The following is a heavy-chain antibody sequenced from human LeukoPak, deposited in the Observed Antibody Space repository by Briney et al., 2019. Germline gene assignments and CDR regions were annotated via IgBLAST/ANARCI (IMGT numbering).Heavy chain of an antibody. Sequence: SETLSLTCTVSGGSISSYYWSWIRQPPGKGLGWIGYIYYSGSTNYNPSLKGRVTISVDTSKNQFSLKLSSVTAADTAVYYCAREQSGGYYYYGMDVWGQGTTVTVSS. J-gene: IGHJ6*02. CDR3: AREQSGGYYYYGMDV. CDR1: GGSISSYY. V-gene: IGHV4-59*01. CDR2: IYYSGST. D-gene: IGHD3-16*01.